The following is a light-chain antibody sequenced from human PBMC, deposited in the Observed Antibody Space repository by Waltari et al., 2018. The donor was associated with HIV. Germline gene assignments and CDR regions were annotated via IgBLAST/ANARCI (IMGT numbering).Light chain of an antibody. CDR1: QDISNC. Sequence: DIQMTQSPSSLAASVGDRVTITCQASQDISNCLNWYQQKPGKAPNLLIYDASSLQTGVPSRFSGSGSGTDFTFTITSLQPEDFATYYCQQYDSLPITFGQGTRLDIK. CDR3: QQYDSLPIT. V-gene: IGKV1-33*01. J-gene: IGKJ5*01. CDR2: DAS.